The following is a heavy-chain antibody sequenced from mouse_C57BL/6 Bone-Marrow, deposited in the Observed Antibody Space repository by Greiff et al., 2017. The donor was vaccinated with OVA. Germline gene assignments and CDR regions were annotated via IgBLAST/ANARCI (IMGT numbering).Heavy chain of an antibody. CDR2: INPNNGGT. CDR3: ARQNYGSSSFDY. J-gene: IGHJ2*01. D-gene: IGHD1-1*01. CDR1: GYTFTDYN. Sequence: VQLKQSGPELVKPGASVKIPCKASGYTFTDYNMDWVKQSHGKSLEWIGDINPNNGGTIYNQKFKGKATLTVDKSSSTAYMELRSLTSEDTAVYYCARQNYGSSSFDYWGQGTTLTVSS. V-gene: IGHV1-18*01.